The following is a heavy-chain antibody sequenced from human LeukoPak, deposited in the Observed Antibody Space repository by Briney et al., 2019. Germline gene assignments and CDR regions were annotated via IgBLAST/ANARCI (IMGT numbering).Heavy chain of an antibody. CDR2: IYYSGST. D-gene: IGHD6-13*01. V-gene: IGHV4-59*07. CDR3: GRVSSSSWPYDFDY. Sequence: SATLSLTCTVSGGSISSYYWSWIRQPPGKGLEWIGYIYYSGSTNYNPSLKSRVTISVDTSKNQFSLKLSSVTAADTAVYYCGRVSSSSWPYDFDYWGQGTLVTVSS. CDR1: GGSISSYY. J-gene: IGHJ4*02.